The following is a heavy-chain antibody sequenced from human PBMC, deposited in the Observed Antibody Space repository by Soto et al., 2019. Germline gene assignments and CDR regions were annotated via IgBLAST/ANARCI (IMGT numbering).Heavy chain of an antibody. Sequence: QVQLQESGPGLVKPSGTLSLTCAASSGSISSSNWWSWVRQPPGKGLEWIGEIYHSGSTNYNPSLKSRVTISVDKSKNQFSLKLSSVTAADTAVYYCARVAAYDFWSGYPSWYFDLWGRGTLVTVSS. J-gene: IGHJ2*01. D-gene: IGHD3-3*01. CDR1: SGSISSSNW. CDR2: IYHSGST. V-gene: IGHV4-4*02. CDR3: ARVAAYDFWSGYPSWYFDL.